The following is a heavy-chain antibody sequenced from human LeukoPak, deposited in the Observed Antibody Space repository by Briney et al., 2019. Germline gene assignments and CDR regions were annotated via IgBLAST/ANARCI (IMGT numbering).Heavy chain of an antibody. CDR3: ARVRIMITFGGVQGFDY. J-gene: IGHJ4*02. D-gene: IGHD3-16*01. CDR1: GGTFSSYA. V-gene: IGHV1-69*04. CDR2: IIPILGIA. Sequence: SVKVSCKASGGTFSSYAISWVRQAPGQGLEWMGRIIPILGIANYAQKFQGRVTMTRDTSTSTVYMELSSLRSEDTAVYYCARVRIMITFGGVQGFDYWGQGTLVTVSS.